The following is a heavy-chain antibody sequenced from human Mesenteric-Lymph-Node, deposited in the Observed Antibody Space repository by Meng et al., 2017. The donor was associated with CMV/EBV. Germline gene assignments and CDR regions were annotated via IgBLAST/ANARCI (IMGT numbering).Heavy chain of an antibody. J-gene: IGHJ6*02. CDR3: ARLGYWATGLDV. CDR2: IKGDAIET. Sequence: GGSLRLSCAASGFTFSNYWMHWVRQAPGEGLVWVSRIKGDAIETSYADSVKGRFTISRDNAQNTVYLHMHSLRAEDTAVYYCARLGYWATGLDVWGQGTTVTVSS. V-gene: IGHV3-74*01. D-gene: IGHD3-22*01. CDR1: GFTFSNYW.